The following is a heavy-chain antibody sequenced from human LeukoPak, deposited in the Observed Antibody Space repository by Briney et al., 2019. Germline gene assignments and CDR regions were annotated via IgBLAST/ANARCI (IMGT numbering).Heavy chain of an antibody. J-gene: IGHJ4*02. CDR2: ISYDGSNK. V-gene: IGHV3-30*18. CDR3: ANTDVDTASSFDY. D-gene: IGHD5-18*01. Sequence: PGGSLRLSCAASGFTFSSYGMHWVRQAPGKGLEWVAVISYDGSNKYYADSVKGRFTISRNNSKNTLYLQMNSLRAEDTAVYYCANTDVDTASSFDYWGQGTLVTVSS. CDR1: GFTFSSYG.